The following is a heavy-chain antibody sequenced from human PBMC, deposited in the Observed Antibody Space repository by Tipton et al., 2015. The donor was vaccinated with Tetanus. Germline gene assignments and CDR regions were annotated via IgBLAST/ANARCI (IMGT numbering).Heavy chain of an antibody. Sequence: QVQLVQSGGGVVQPGKSRTLSCAASGFTLNNFVMFWVRQRPGKGLEWVAVITFDGSTKYYGDSVKGRFTLSRDNSQNTLYLQMNSLKVEDTAVYYCAREDGGPTLDYFDSWGQGALVIVSS. J-gene: IGHJ4*02. D-gene: IGHD3-16*01. CDR3: AREDGGPTLDYFDS. CDR2: ITFDGSTK. V-gene: IGHV3-30-3*01. CDR1: GFTLNNFV.